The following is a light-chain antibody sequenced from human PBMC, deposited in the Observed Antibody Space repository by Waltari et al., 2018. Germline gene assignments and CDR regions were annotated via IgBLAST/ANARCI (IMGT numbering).Light chain of an antibody. CDR1: SNDVGGYNY. Sequence: QSALTQPPSASGSPGQSVTISCTGTSNDVGGYNYVSWYQQHPGKAPKLMIYEVSKRPSGVPDRCSGSKSGNTASLTVSGLQAEDEADYYCSSYAGSNIFVVFGGGTKLTVL. V-gene: IGLV2-8*01. J-gene: IGLJ2*01. CDR3: SSYAGSNIFVV. CDR2: EVS.